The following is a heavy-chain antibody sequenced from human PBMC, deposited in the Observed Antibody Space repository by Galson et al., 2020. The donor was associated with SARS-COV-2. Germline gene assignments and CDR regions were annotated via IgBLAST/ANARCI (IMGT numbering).Heavy chain of an antibody. Sequence: SQTLSLTCTVSGGSISSSSYYWGWIRQPPGKGLEWIGSIYYSGSTYYNPSLKSRVTISVDTSKNQFSLKLSSVTAADTAVYYCAREVYYYGSGSPTKSGFDPWGQGTLVTVSS. CDR2: IYYSGST. D-gene: IGHD3-10*01. CDR3: AREVYYYGSGSPTKSGFDP. CDR1: GGSISSSSYY. J-gene: IGHJ5*02. V-gene: IGHV4-39*07.